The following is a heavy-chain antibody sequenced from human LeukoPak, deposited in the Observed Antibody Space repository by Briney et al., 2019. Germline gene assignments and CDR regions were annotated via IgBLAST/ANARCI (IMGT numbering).Heavy chain of an antibody. Sequence: GGSLRLSCAASGFTFSGFPIHWVRQAPGKGLEYVSAISSDGDSTYYANSVKGRFTISRDNSKNTLYLQMGSLRAEDMAVYYCARAPREGYSGSYYDYWGQGTLVTVSS. CDR1: GFTFSGFP. J-gene: IGHJ4*02. V-gene: IGHV3-64*01. CDR3: ARAPREGYSGSYYDY. D-gene: IGHD1-26*01. CDR2: ISSDGDST.